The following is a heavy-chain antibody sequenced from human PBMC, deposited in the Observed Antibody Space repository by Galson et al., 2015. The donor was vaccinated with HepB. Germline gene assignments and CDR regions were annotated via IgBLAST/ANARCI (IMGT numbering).Heavy chain of an antibody. CDR1: GFTFSSYA. Sequence: SLRLSCAASGFTFSSYAMHWVRQAPGKGLEWVAVISYDGSNKYYADSVKGRFTISRDNSKNTLYLQMSSLRAEDTAVYYCSTNYGSGSYYNYFDYWGQGTLVTVSS. D-gene: IGHD3-10*01. V-gene: IGHV3-30*04. J-gene: IGHJ4*02. CDR2: ISYDGSNK. CDR3: STNYGSGSYYNYFDY.